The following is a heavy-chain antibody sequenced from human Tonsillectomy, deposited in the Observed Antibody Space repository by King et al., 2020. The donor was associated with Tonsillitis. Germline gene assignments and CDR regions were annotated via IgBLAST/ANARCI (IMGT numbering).Heavy chain of an antibody. V-gene: IGHV1-18*04. CDR1: GYTFPSYG. CDR2: INTYNDNT. Sequence: VQLVESGAEVKKPGASVKVSCTASGYTFPSYGIYWVRQAPGQGLEWVGWINTYNDNTYYAQNLQGRVTMTTDTSTSTAYMELRSLRSDDTAVYYCAISPLGELPRVWGQGTLVTVSS. CDR3: AISPLGELPRV. J-gene: IGHJ4*02. D-gene: IGHD1-26*01.